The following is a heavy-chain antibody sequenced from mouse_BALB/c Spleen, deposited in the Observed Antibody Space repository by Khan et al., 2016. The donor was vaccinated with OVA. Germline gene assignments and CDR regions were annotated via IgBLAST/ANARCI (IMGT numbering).Heavy chain of an antibody. J-gene: IGHJ4*01. Sequence: IQLVQSGPELMKPGASVKISCKASGYSFTSYYIHWVKQSHGKSLEWIGYIDPFNGGTSYNQKFKGKAAMTVDKSSSTAYLELARLTSEDSAIYYCARGDFLLRLRGMDYWGQGTSVTVSS. V-gene: IGHV1S135*01. CDR2: IDPFNGGT. CDR1: GYSFTSYY. CDR3: ARGDFLLRLRGMDY. D-gene: IGHD1-1*01.